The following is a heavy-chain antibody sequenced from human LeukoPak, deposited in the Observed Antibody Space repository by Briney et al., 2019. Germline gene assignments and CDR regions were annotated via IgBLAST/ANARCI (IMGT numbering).Heavy chain of an antibody. Sequence: KPSQTLSLTCTVSGGSISSGSYYWSWIRQPAGKGLEWIGRIYTSGSTNYNPSLKSRVTISVDTSKSQFSLKLSSVTAADTAVYYCARVSNDSGDAFDIWGQGTMVTVSS. CDR2: IYTSGST. CDR3: ARVSNDSGDAFDI. D-gene: IGHD4-17*01. J-gene: IGHJ3*02. CDR1: GGSISSGSYY. V-gene: IGHV4-61*02.